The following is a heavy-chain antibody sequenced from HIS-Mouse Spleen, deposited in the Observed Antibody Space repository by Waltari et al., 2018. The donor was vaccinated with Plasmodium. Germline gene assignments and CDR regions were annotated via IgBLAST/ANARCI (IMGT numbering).Heavy chain of an antibody. D-gene: IGHD6-19*01. V-gene: IGHV1-2*02. Sequence: QVQLVQSGAEVKKPAASVKVYCKASGSTVTGEYLPWVRQATGQGLEGMGWINTNSGGTNYAQKVQGRVTMTRDTSISTAYMELSRLRSDDTAVYYCARGGGDSSGPNRLFDYWGQGTLVTVSS. CDR2: INTNSGGT. CDR1: GSTVTGEY. CDR3: ARGGGDSSGPNRLFDY. J-gene: IGHJ4*02.